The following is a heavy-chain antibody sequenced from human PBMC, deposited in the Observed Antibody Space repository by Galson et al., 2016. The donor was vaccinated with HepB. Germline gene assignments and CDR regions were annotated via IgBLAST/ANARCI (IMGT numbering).Heavy chain of an antibody. CDR3: ARGGRKGLWGYYFDY. V-gene: IGHV4-31*03. CDR1: GGSISSGGYY. J-gene: IGHJ4*02. Sequence: LSLTCTVSGGSISSGGYYWSWIRQHPGKGLEWIGYIYHLGNTYFNPSLKSRVIMSVDASKNQFPLKLSSVTAADTAVYYCARGGRKGLWGYYFDYWGQGTLVPVSS. D-gene: IGHD5-18*01. CDR2: IYHLGNT.